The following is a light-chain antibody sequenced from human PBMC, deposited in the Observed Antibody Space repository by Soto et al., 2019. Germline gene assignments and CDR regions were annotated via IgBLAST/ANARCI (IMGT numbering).Light chain of an antibody. J-gene: IGLJ2*01. Sequence: QSVLTQPPSASGTPGQRVTISCSGSSSNIGSNYVYWYQQLPGTAPKLLIYSNNQRPSGVPDRFSGSKSGTSASLAISGLRSEDAADYYCAAWDDSLSGLFGGGTQLTVL. CDR1: SSNIGSNY. CDR3: AAWDDSLSGL. V-gene: IGLV1-47*02. CDR2: SNN.